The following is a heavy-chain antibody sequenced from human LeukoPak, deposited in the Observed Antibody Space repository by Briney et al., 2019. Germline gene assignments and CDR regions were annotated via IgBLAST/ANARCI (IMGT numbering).Heavy chain of an antibody. J-gene: IGHJ5*02. CDR2: TRNKGNSYTT. Sequence: GGSLRLSCAASRFTLSTYWMSWVRQAPGKGLEWVGRTRNKGNSYTTEYAASVKDRFTISRDDSRNSLYLQMNSLKTEDTAVYYCAVVSTGYHWLDPWGQGTLVTVSS. D-gene: IGHD5/OR15-5a*01. V-gene: IGHV3-72*01. CDR1: RFTLSTYW. CDR3: AVVSTGYHWLDP.